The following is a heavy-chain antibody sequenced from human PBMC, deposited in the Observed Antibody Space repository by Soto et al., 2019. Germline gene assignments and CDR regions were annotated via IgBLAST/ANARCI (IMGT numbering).Heavy chain of an antibody. Sequence: QVQLVQSGAEVKKPGSSVKVSCTASGGTFSRYTITWVRQAPGQGLEWMGGITPMFGTPNYAQKFQGRVTITADASTSTAYMELSSLTTEDTALYYCARDGTLYDSSAYYYLYWGQGTLVTVSS. CDR3: ARDGTLYDSSAYYYLY. J-gene: IGHJ4*02. CDR2: ITPMFGTP. V-gene: IGHV1-69*01. D-gene: IGHD3-22*01. CDR1: GGTFSRYT.